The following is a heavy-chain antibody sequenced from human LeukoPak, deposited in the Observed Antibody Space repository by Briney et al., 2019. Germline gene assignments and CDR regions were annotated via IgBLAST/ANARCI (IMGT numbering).Heavy chain of an antibody. V-gene: IGHV4-39*01. CDR1: GGSISSSSYY. Sequence: PSETLSLTCTVSGGSISSSSYYWGWIRQPPGKGLEWIGSIYYSGSTYYNPSLKSRVTISVDTSKNQFSLKLSSVTAADTAVYYCVCLEQWLLGAGSIWGQGTMVTVSS. CDR2: IYYSGST. J-gene: IGHJ3*02. D-gene: IGHD6-19*01. CDR3: VCLEQWLLGAGSI.